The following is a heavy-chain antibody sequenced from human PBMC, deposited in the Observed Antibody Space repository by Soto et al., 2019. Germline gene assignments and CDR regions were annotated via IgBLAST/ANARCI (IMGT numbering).Heavy chain of an antibody. V-gene: IGHV1-3*01. CDR3: ARDLGGWPDY. Sequence: ASVKVSCKASGYTFIRSAMHWVRQAPGQRLEWMGWINAGNGNTKYSQKFQGRVTITRDTSASTAYMELSSLRSEDTAVYYCARDLGGWPDYWGQGTLVTVSS. D-gene: IGHD2-15*01. J-gene: IGHJ4*02. CDR2: INAGNGNT. CDR1: GYTFIRSA.